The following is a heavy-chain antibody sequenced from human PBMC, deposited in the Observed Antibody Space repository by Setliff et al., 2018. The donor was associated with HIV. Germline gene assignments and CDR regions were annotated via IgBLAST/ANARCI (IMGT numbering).Heavy chain of an antibody. V-gene: IGHV1-24*01. CDR1: RYTLTELS. CDR2: FDPEHRKT. J-gene: IGHJ4*02. Sequence: GASVKVSCKVSRYTLTELSMHWVRQAPGKGLEWMGSFDPEHRKTLYAQKFQGRVTMTQDTSTDTAYMELSSLRSDDTAVYYCAAKRTYNYDLKGPLDYWAQGTLVTVSS. D-gene: IGHD5-18*01. CDR3: AAKRTYNYDLKGPLDY.